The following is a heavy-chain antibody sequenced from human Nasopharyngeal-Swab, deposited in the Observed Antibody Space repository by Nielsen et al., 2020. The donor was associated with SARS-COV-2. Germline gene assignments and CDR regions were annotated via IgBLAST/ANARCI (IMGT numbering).Heavy chain of an antibody. CDR3: ARDPRLLWFGELRHDAFDI. J-gene: IGHJ3*02. Sequence: GSLRLSCTVSGGSISSSSYYWGWIRQPPGKGLEWIGSIYYSGSTYYNPSLKSRVTISVDTSKNQFSLKLSSVTAADTAVYYCARDPRLLWFGELRHDAFDIWGQGTMVTVSS. V-gene: IGHV4-39*07. D-gene: IGHD3-10*01. CDR2: IYYSGST. CDR1: GGSISSSSYY.